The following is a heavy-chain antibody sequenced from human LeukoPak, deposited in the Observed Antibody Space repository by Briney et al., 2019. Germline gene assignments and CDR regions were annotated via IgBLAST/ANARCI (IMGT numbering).Heavy chain of an antibody. CDR2: IYSGGST. Sequence: PGGSLRLSCAASGFTVSSNYMSWVRQAPGKGLEWVSVIYSGGSTYYADSVKGRFTISRDNSKNTLYLQMNSLRAEDTAVYYCARDPVYYGSGGYYMDVWGKGTTVTISS. CDR3: ARDPVYYGSGGYYMDV. V-gene: IGHV3-53*01. CDR1: GFTVSSNY. J-gene: IGHJ6*03. D-gene: IGHD3-10*01.